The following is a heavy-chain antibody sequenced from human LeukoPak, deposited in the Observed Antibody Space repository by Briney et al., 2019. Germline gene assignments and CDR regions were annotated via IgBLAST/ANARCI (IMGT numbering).Heavy chain of an antibody. CDR2: IYYSGST. V-gene: IGHV4-59*12. D-gene: IGHD2-21*02. Sequence: SSETLSLTCTVSGGSISSYYWSWIRQPPGKGLEWIGYIYYSGSTNYNPSLKSRVTMSVDTSKNQFSLKLSSVTAADTAVYYCARVITVTPYYYYMDVWGKGTTVTISS. CDR3: ARVITVTPYYYYMDV. J-gene: IGHJ6*03. CDR1: GGSISSYY.